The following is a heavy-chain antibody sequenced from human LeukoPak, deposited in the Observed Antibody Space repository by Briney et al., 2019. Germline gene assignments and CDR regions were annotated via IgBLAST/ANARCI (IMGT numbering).Heavy chain of an antibody. Sequence: GGSLRLSCAASGFNFNDAAMTWVRQAPGRGLEWVSLIASSGRNTYYTDSVRGRFTISRDNSKKTLSLQMNSLRVEDTAIYYCAKDIQLSAWGLGTMVTVSS. J-gene: IGHJ3*01. D-gene: IGHD5-24*01. CDR3: AKDIQLSA. CDR1: GFNFNDAA. CDR2: IASSGRNT. V-gene: IGHV3-23*01.